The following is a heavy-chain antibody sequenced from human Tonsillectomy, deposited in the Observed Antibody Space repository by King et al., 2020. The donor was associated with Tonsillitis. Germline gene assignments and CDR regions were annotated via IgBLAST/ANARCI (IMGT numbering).Heavy chain of an antibody. CDR3: AGFMSVAGYFDI. V-gene: IGHV4-38-2*01. J-gene: IGHJ3*02. Sequence: QLQLQESGPGLVKPSETLSLTCAVSGYSFSSGYFWGWIRQPPGKGLEWIGSIYHSGSTYYNPSLKSRVTLSLDTSKNQFSLTLSSVTAADTAVYYCAGFMSVAGYFDIWGPGTMVTVSS. D-gene: IGHD6-19*01. CDR1: GYSFSSGYF. CDR2: IYHSGST.